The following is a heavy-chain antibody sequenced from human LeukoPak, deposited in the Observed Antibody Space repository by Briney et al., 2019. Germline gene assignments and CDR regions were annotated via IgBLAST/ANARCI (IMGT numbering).Heavy chain of an antibody. CDR2: IYPRDSRT. V-gene: IGHV5-51*01. J-gene: IGHJ4*02. D-gene: IGHD2-2*01. CDR1: GYSFSSYS. Sequence: GESLKISCKGSGYSFSSYSIAWVRQMPGKGLEWMGVIYPRDSRTTYSPSFQGQVTISADKSTSTAYLQWTSLKASDTAMYYCARHLSDITSSPNYWGPGTLVTVSS. CDR3: ARHLSDITSSPNY.